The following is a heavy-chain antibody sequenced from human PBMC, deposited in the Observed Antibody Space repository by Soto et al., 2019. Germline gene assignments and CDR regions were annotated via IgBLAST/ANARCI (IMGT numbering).Heavy chain of an antibody. D-gene: IGHD7-27*01. CDR3: ARHWADDAFDI. CDR1: GGSISSYY. V-gene: IGHV4-59*08. J-gene: IGHJ3*02. Sequence: SETLSLTCTVSGGSISSYYWSWIRQPPGKGLEWIGYIYYSGSTNYNPSLLSRVTISVETSKNQLSLKLSSVTAADTAVYYCARHWADDAFDIWGQGTMVTVSS. CDR2: IYYSGST.